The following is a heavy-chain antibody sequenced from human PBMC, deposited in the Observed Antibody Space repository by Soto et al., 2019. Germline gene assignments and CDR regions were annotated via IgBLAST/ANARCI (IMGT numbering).Heavy chain of an antibody. J-gene: IGHJ1*01. Sequence: ASVKVSCKASGYTFTSYGISWVRQAPGQGLEWMGWISAYNGNTNYAQKLQGRVTMTTDTSTSTAYMELRSLRSDDTAVYYCARALHYHDAIGHPGSLQYWGQRTLVTV. V-gene: IGHV1-18*01. D-gene: IGHD2-8*01. CDR2: ISAYNGNT. CDR3: ARALHYHDAIGHPGSLQY. CDR1: GYTFTSYG.